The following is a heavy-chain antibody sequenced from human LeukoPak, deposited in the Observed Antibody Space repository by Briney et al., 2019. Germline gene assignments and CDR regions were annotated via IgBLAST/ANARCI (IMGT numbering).Heavy chain of an antibody. V-gene: IGHV1-46*01. Sequence: EASVKVSCKASGYTFTSYYMHWVRQAPGQGLEWMGIINPSGGSTSYAQKFQGRVTMTRDTSTSTVYMELSSLRSEDTAVYYCARDPPYYYGSGSYPAVGMDVWGQGTTVTVSS. CDR3: ARDPPYYYGSGSYPAVGMDV. CDR2: INPSGGST. D-gene: IGHD3-10*01. J-gene: IGHJ6*02. CDR1: GYTFTSYY.